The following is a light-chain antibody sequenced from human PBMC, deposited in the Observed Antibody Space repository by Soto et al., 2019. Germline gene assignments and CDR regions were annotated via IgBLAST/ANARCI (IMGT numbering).Light chain of an antibody. J-gene: IGLJ1*01. V-gene: IGLV2-8*01. Sequence: QYALTQRPYASESPCHTVTSSGTVTETDIGVYDFVAWYQHHPGKAPRLSIYEVVQRPSGVPDRFSGSKSGNTASLTVSGLQAADEADYFCKSYAGSNTYVFGSGTKVTV. CDR2: EVV. CDR3: KSYAGSNTYV. CDR1: ETDIGVYDF.